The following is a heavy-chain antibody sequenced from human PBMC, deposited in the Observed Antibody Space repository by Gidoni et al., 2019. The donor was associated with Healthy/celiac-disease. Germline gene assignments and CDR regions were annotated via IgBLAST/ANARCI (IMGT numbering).Heavy chain of an antibody. CDR1: GVTFSSYW. CDR2: IKQDGSGK. D-gene: IGHD6-13*01. CDR3: AREAAAGPWYFDL. J-gene: IGHJ2*01. V-gene: IGHV3-7*03. Sequence: ASGVTFSSYWMSWVRQAPGKGLEWVANIKQDGSGKYYVDSVKGRFTISRDNAKNSLYLQMNSLRAEDTAVYYCAREAAAGPWYFDLWGRGTLVTVSS.